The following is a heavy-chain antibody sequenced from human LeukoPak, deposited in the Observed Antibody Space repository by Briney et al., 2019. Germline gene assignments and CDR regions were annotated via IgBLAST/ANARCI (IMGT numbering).Heavy chain of an antibody. J-gene: IGHJ4*02. Sequence: ASVKVSCKASGYTFTSYDINWVRQATGQGLEWMGWMNPNSGNTGYAQKFQGRVTITADKSTSTAYMELSSLRSEDTAVYYCASLSSGSNPCFGWGQGTLVTVSS. CDR1: GYTFTSYD. CDR3: ASLSSGSNPCFG. D-gene: IGHD6-25*01. V-gene: IGHV1-8*03. CDR2: MNPNSGNT.